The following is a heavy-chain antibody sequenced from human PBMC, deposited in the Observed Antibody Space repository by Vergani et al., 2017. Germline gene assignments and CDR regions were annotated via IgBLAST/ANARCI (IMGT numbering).Heavy chain of an antibody. CDR3: ARQTLITSFGVVHFDY. CDR2: IYYSGST. V-gene: IGHV4-39*07. CDR1: GGSISSSSYY. Sequence: QLQLQESGPGLVKPSETLSLTCTVSGGSISSSSYYWGWIRQPPGKGLEWIGSIYYSGSTYYNPSLKSRVTISVDTSKNQFSLKLSAVTATDTAVYYCARQTLITSFGVVHFDYWGQGTLVTVSS. D-gene: IGHD3-3*01. J-gene: IGHJ4*02.